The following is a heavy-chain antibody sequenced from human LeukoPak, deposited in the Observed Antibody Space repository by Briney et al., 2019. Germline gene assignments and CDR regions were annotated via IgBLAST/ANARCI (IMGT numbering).Heavy chain of an antibody. CDR2: IYYTGST. Sequence: RPSETLSLTCTVSGGSISSYYWSWIRQPPGKGLEWLGYIYYTGSTNYNPSLKSRVTISVDTSKNQFSLKLSSVTAADTAVYYCARVRCTSTSCVAKDAFDIWGQGTMVTVSS. V-gene: IGHV4-59*01. D-gene: IGHD2-2*01. CDR1: GGSISSYY. CDR3: ARVRCTSTSCVAKDAFDI. J-gene: IGHJ3*02.